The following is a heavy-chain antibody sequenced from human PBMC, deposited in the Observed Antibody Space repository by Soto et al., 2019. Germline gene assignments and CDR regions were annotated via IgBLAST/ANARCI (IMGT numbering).Heavy chain of an antibody. Sequence: HPGGSLRLSCAASGFTVSSNYMSWVRQAPGKGLEWVSVIYSGGSTYYADSVKGRFTISRDNSKNTLYLQMNSLRAEDTAVYYCARRGIAAQLNYYYYYYMDVWGKGTTVTVSS. CDR1: GFTVSSNY. J-gene: IGHJ6*03. CDR3: ARRGIAAQLNYYYYYYMDV. D-gene: IGHD6-6*01. V-gene: IGHV3-66*04. CDR2: IYSGGST.